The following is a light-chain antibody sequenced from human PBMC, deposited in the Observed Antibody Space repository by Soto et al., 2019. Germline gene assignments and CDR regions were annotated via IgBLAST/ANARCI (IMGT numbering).Light chain of an antibody. CDR1: SSDVGGYNY. CDR3: SSYTSSSTRV. CDR2: EVS. J-gene: IGLJ3*02. V-gene: IGLV2-14*01. Sequence: QSALTQPASVCGSPEQAISLSFTGTSSDVGGYNYVSCYQQHPAKTPKLMIYEVSNGPSGDSNRFSGSKSGITGSLTISGLQAEDETDYYCSSYTSSSTRVFGGGTELTVL.